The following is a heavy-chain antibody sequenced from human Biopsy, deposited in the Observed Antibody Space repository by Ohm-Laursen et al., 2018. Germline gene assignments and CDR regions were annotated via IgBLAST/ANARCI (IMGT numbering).Heavy chain of an antibody. Sequence: ALETPFCKVYGHALSELSMHWVRQSPGKGLEWMGGFSPEEGETLYAQKFQGRVTMSEDTSTDTAYMELISLTSEDTAVYYCAADIIFTLDSWGQGTLVTVSS. V-gene: IGHV1-24*01. J-gene: IGHJ4*02. CDR1: GHALSELS. D-gene: IGHD2/OR15-2a*01. CDR3: AADIIFTLDS. CDR2: FSPEEGET.